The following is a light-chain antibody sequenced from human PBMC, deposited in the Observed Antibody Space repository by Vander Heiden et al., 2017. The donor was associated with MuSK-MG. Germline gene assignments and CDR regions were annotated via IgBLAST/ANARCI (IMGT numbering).Light chain of an antibody. J-gene: IGKJ2*02. V-gene: IGKV1-39*01. CDR2: AAS. CDR1: QSISSY. Sequence: DIQMAQSPSSLSASVGDRVTITCRASQSISSYLNWYQQKPGKAPKLLIYAASRLQSGVPSRFSRSGSGTDSTLTMSSLQPENLAGYYCHRGYATGRTLGQGTKLEIK. CDR3: HRGYATGRT.